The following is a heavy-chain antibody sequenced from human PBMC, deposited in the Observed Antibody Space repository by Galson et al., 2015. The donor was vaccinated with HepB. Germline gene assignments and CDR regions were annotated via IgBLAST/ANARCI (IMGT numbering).Heavy chain of an antibody. CDR1: GFTYNNYW. J-gene: IGHJ4*02. V-gene: IGHV3-7*03. CDR2: IKQDGSEK. Sequence: SLRLSCAVSGFTYNNYWMSWVCQAPGRGLEWVANIKQDGSEKYYVDSVEGRFTVSRDNAKKTLYLDMNALSVEDTAAYYCARGWNTDMTSNFDYWGQGALVTVSS. D-gene: IGHD4-11*01. CDR3: ARGWNTDMTSNFDY.